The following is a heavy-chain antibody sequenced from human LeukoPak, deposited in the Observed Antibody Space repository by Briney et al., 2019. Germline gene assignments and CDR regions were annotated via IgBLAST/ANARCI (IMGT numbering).Heavy chain of an antibody. CDR1: GFTFSSYA. CDR3: ASAISIVVVPADIDY. D-gene: IGHD2-2*01. CDR2: ISGSGGST. V-gene: IGHV3-23*01. Sequence: PGGSLRLSCAASGFTFSSYAMSWVRQAPGKGLEWVSAISGSGGSTYYADSVKGRFTISRDSSKNTLYLQMNSLRAEDTAVYYCASAISIVVVPADIDYWGQGTLVTVSS. J-gene: IGHJ4*02.